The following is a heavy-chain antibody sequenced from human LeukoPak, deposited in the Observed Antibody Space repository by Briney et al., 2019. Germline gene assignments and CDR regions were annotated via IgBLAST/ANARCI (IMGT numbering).Heavy chain of an antibody. Sequence: SETLSLTCAVYGGSFSGYYWSWIRQPPGKGLEWIGEINHSGSTNYNPSLKSRVTISVDTSKNQFSLKLSSLTAADTAVYYCARASVQGYYDSSGYYHIRGYYFDYWGQGTLVTVSS. CDR2: INHSGST. V-gene: IGHV4-34*01. CDR1: GGSFSGYY. D-gene: IGHD3-22*01. CDR3: ARASVQGYYDSSGYYHIRGYYFDY. J-gene: IGHJ4*02.